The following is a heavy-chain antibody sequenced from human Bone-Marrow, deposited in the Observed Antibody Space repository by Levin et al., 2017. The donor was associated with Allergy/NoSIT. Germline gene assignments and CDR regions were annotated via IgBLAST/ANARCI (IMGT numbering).Heavy chain of an antibody. CDR3: ARIKSRLSNWVGEHFEY. CDR1: GYIFTDYF. J-gene: IGHJ4*02. CDR2: INPNSGGT. D-gene: IGHD1-26*01. V-gene: IGHV1-2*02. Sequence: GESLKISCKASGYIFTDYFIHWVRQSPGQGLEWMGWINPNSGGTKYAQRFQGRVTMTRDTSVSTVYMELSRLRSDDTAVYYCARIKSRLSNWVGEHFEYWGEGTLVTVSS.